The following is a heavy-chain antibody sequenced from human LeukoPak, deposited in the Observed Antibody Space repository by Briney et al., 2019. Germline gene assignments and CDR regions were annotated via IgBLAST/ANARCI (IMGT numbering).Heavy chain of an antibody. CDR1: GGSFSGYY. Sequence: SETLSLTCAVYGGSFSGYYLSWIRQPPGKGLEWIGEINHSGSTNYNPSLKSRVTISLDMSKNQFSLKLSSVTAADTAVYYCASPRYSSSWYYFDYWGQGTLVTVPS. V-gene: IGHV4-34*01. D-gene: IGHD6-13*01. CDR2: INHSGST. CDR3: ASPRYSSSWYYFDY. J-gene: IGHJ4*02.